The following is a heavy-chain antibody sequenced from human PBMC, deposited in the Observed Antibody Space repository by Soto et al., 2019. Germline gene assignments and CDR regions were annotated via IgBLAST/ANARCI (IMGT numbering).Heavy chain of an antibody. Sequence: PGGSLRLSCAASGFTVSSNYMSWVRQAPGKGLEWVSVIYSGGSTYYADSVKGRFTISRDNSKDTLYLQMNSLRAGDSAMYYCASYHFDNIGYQADYWGPGTLVTVSS. V-gene: IGHV3-66*01. CDR2: IYSGGST. CDR1: GFTVSSNY. CDR3: ASYHFDNIGYQADY. D-gene: IGHD3-22*01. J-gene: IGHJ4*02.